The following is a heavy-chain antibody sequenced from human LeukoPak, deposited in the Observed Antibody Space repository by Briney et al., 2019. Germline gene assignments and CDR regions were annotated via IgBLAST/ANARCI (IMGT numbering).Heavy chain of an antibody. CDR1: GFTFSSYA. CDR3: ARGSVTTVAFYYYGMDV. Sequence: PGGSLRLSCAASGFTFSSYAMSWVRQAPGKGLEWVSAISGSGGSTYYADSVKGRFTISRDNSKNTLYLQMGSLRAEDMAVYYCARGSVTTVAFYYYGMDVWGQGTTVTVSS. D-gene: IGHD4-17*01. J-gene: IGHJ6*02. CDR2: ISGSGGST. V-gene: IGHV3-23*01.